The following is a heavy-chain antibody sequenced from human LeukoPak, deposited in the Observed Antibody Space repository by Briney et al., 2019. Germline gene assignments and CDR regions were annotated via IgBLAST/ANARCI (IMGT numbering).Heavy chain of an antibody. Sequence: GGSLRLSCAASEFTFSDYYMSWIRQAPGKGLEWVSYISGITTTSIPTTIYYADSVKGRFTISRDNAKNSLYLQMISLRAEDTGVYYCARVPEGERSAYYFNYWGQGTLVTVSS. D-gene: IGHD3-3*01. J-gene: IGHJ4*02. V-gene: IGHV3-11*01. CDR2: ISGITTTSIPTTI. CDR1: EFTFSDYY. CDR3: ARVPEGERSAYYFNY.